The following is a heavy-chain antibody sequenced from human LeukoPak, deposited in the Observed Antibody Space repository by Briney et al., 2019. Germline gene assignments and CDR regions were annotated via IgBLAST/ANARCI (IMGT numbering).Heavy chain of an antibody. CDR1: GGSISSYY. Sequence: SETLSLTCTVSGGSISSYYWSWIRQPPGKGLEWIGYIYYSGSTNYNPSLKSRFTISVDTSKNQFTLKLSSVTAADTAVYYCAGGRYSSWFDYWGQGTLVTVSS. CDR2: IYYSGST. CDR3: AGGRYSSWFDY. V-gene: IGHV4-59*01. D-gene: IGHD6-13*01. J-gene: IGHJ4*02.